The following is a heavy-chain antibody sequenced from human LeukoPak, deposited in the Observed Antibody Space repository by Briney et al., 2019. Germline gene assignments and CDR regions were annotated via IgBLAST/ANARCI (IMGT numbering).Heavy chain of an antibody. CDR3: ARDRSVGTTTGLFDP. V-gene: IGHV3-53*01. CDR1: GFTVSSNY. D-gene: IGHD1-26*01. Sequence: GGSLRLSCTASGFTVSSNYMTWVRQPPGKGLEWVSLIYSGGDTFYADSVKGRFTISRDNSKNTLYLQMNSLRAEDTAIYYCARDRSVGTTTGLFDPWGQGALVTVSS. J-gene: IGHJ5*02. CDR2: IYSGGDT.